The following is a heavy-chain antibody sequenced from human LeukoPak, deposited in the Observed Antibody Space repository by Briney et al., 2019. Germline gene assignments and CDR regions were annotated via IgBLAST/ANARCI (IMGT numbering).Heavy chain of an antibody. CDR1: GESISGFY. CDR3: AREGPYSGYDLEF. V-gene: IGHV4-59*12. Sequence: SETLSLTCTVSGESISGFYWTWIRQPPGKGLEWIGYIYYSGSTNYNPSLKSRVTISVDKSKNQFSLKLSSVTAADTAVYYCAREGPYSGYDLEFWGQGTLVTVSS. CDR2: IYYSGST. J-gene: IGHJ4*02. D-gene: IGHD5-12*01.